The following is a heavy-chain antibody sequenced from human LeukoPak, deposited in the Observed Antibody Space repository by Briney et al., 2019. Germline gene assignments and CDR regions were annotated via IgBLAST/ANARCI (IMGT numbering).Heavy chain of an antibody. J-gene: IGHJ4*02. V-gene: IGHV4-61*01. CDR3: ARVLTTSYYFDY. D-gene: IGHD4-17*01. Sequence: SETLSLTCTVSGGSISSSSYYWSWIRQPPGKGLEWIGYIYYSGSTNYNPSLKSRVTISVDTSKNQFSLKLSSVTAADTAVYYCARVLTTSYYFDYWGQGTLVTVSS. CDR2: IYYSGST. CDR1: GGSISSSSYY.